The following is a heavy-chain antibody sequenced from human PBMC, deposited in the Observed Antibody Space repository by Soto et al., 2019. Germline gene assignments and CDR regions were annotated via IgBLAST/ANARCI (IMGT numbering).Heavy chain of an antibody. CDR1: GFTFSSYW. V-gene: IGHV3-7*03. J-gene: IGHJ6*02. Sequence: GGSLRLSCAASGFTFSSYWMSWVRQAPGKGLEWVANIKQDGSEKYYVDSVKGRFTTSRDNAKNSLYLQMNSLRAEDTAVYYCARVPLSNYYYGMDVWGQGTTVTVSS. CDR2: IKQDGSEK. CDR3: ARVPLSNYYYGMDV.